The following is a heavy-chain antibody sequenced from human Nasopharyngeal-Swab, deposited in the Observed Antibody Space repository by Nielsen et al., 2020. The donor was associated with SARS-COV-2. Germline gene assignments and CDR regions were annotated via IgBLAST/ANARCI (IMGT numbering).Heavy chain of an antibody. CDR3: ARWAYYYDSSGYPYYYYGMDV. CDR2: ISSSGSTI. V-gene: IGHV3-11*04. CDR1: DFSFSDHY. J-gene: IGHJ6*02. Sequence: GGSLRLSCAAPDFSFSDHYMDWVRQAPGKGLEWVSYISSSGSTIYYADSVKGRFTISRDNAKNSLYLQMNSLRAEDTAVYYCARWAYYYDSSGYPYYYYGMDVWGQGTTVTVSS. D-gene: IGHD3-22*01.